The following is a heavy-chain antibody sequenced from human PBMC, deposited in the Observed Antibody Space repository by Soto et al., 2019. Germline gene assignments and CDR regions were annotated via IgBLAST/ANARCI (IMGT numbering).Heavy chain of an antibody. CDR3: ARRGSGSYYDY. V-gene: IGHV3-23*01. J-gene: IGHJ4*02. CDR1: GFTFSSYA. Sequence: EVQLLESGGGLVQPGGSLRLSCAASGFTFSSYAMRWVRQAPVKGLEWVSAISGSGDSTYYADSVKGRFTISRDNSKNTLYLQMNSLRAEDTAVYYCARRGSGSYYDYGGQGTLVNVSS. CDR2: ISGSGDST. D-gene: IGHD1-26*01.